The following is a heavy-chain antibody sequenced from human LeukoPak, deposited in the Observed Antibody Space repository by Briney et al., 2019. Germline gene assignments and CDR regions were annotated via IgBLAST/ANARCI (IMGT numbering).Heavy chain of an antibody. CDR3: TRGEQQLPTPYDY. J-gene: IGHJ4*02. V-gene: IGHV3-49*04. D-gene: IGHD6-13*01. Sequence: GGSLRLSCTASGFTFGDYAMSWVRQAPGKGLEGVGCIRSKAYGGTTEYAASVKGRFTTSRDDSKSIAYLQMNSLKTEDTAVYYCTRGEQQLPTPYDYWGQGTLVTVSS. CDR1: GFTFGDYA. CDR2: IRSKAYGGTT.